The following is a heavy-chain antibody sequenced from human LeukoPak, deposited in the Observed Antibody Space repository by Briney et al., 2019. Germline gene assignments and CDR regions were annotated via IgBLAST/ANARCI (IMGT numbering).Heavy chain of an antibody. CDR2: IIPILGIA. CDR3: ARVGGTSGYVDY. Sequence: GSSVKVSCKASGGTFSSYAISWVRQAPGQGLEWMGRIIPILGIANYAQKFQGRVAITADKSTSTAYMELSSLRSEDTAVYYCARVGGTSGYVDYWGQGTLVTVSS. V-gene: IGHV1-69*04. CDR1: GGTFSSYA. J-gene: IGHJ4*02. D-gene: IGHD1-26*01.